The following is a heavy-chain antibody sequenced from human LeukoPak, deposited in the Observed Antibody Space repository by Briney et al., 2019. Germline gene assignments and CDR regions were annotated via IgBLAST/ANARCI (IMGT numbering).Heavy chain of an antibody. CDR2: MSSSGSNI. Sequence: YMSSSGSNIYCADSVKGRFTISRDNAKNSLYLQMNSLRAEDTAVYYCARGFRKIDSSGYFDYWGQGTLVTVSS. J-gene: IGHJ4*02. D-gene: IGHD3-22*01. CDR3: ARGFRKIDSSGYFDY. V-gene: IGHV3-11*01.